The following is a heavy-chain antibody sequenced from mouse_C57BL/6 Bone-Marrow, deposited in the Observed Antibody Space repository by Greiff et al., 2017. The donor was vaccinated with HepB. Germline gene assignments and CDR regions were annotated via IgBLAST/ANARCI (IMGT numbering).Heavy chain of an antibody. CDR1: GFTFSDYY. Sequence: EVMLVESEGGLVQPGSSMKLSCTASGFTFSDYYMAWVRQVPEKGLEWVANINYDGSSTYYLDSLKSRFIISRDNAKNILYLQMSSLKSEDTATYYCARALRFDYWGQGTTLTVSS. CDR3: ARALRFDY. V-gene: IGHV5-16*01. CDR2: INYDGSST. J-gene: IGHJ2*01. D-gene: IGHD1-1*01.